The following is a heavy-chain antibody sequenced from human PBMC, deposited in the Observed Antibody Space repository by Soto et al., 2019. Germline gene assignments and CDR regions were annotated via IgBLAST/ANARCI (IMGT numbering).Heavy chain of an antibody. CDR2: ITPGGDVT. V-gene: IGHV3-23*01. CDR1: GFTFSNHA. D-gene: IGHD3-3*01. J-gene: IGHJ6*02. CDR3: VKDWSGNNCPCMDV. Sequence: VQLLESGGGLVQPGGSLIVSCVASGFTFSNHAMTWVRQAPGKGLDWVASITPGGDVTYYADSVKGRFTVSRDTSTTTVYLQMNTLRAEDTAIYYCVKDWSGNNCPCMDVWGQGTTVTVSS.